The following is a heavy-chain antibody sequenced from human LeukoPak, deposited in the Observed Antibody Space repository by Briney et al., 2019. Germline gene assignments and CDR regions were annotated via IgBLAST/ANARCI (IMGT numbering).Heavy chain of an antibody. CDR3: VKAAGSWYGYFDY. CDR2: ITSSSSTI. D-gene: IGHD6-13*01. Sequence: GGSLRLSCAASGFTFSSYEMNWVRQAPGKGLEWLSFITSSSSTIYYADSVKGRFTISRDNAKNSLYLQMSSLRPEDTAVYYCVKAAGSWYGYFDYWGQGTLVTVSS. V-gene: IGHV3-48*03. CDR1: GFTFSSYE. J-gene: IGHJ4*02.